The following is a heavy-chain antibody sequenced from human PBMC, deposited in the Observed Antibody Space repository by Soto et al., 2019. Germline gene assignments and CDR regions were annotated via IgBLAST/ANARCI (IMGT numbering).Heavy chain of an antibody. D-gene: IGHD7-27*01. CDR3: VRDNWGSGGFFDY. CDR2: IWYDGSNK. CDR1: GFTFGSHG. V-gene: IGHV3-33*01. J-gene: IGHJ4*02. Sequence: QVHLVESGGGVVQPGRSLRLSCAASGFTFGSHGMHWVRQAPGKGLEWVAVIWYDGSNKYYADSVRGRFTISRDNSKTTLYLQMNSLRAEDTAVYYCVRDNWGSGGFFDYWGQGTLVTVSS.